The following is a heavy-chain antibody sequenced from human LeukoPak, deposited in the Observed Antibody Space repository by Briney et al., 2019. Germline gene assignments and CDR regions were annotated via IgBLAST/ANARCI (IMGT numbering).Heavy chain of an antibody. CDR2: ISAYNGNT. D-gene: IGHD1-1*01. CDR3: ARGGVDELGTGIKAFDI. V-gene: IGHV1-18*01. CDR1: GYTFTSYG. J-gene: IGHJ3*02. Sequence: ASVKVSCKASGYTFTSYGISWVRQAPGQGLEWMGWISAYNGNTNYAQKLQGRVTMTTDTSTSTAYMELRSLRSDDTAVYYCARGGVDELGTGIKAFDIWGQGTMVTVSS.